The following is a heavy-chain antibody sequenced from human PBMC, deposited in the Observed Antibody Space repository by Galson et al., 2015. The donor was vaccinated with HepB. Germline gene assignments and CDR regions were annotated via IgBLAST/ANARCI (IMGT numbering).Heavy chain of an antibody. Sequence: SVKVSCKASGYIFTRYAINWVRQVPGQGLEWMGWINTNTGNPTYAQGFTGRFVFSLDTTVSTAYLQINSLKAEDTAVYYCARDRGSGSHFFDYWGQGTLVTVSS. CDR2: INTNTGNP. J-gene: IGHJ4*02. D-gene: IGHD2-15*01. CDR3: ARDRGSGSHFFDY. CDR1: GYIFTRYA. V-gene: IGHV7-4-1*02.